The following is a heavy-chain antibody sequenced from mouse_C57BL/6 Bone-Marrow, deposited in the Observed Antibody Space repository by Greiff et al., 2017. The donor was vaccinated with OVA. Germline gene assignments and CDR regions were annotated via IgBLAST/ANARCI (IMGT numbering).Heavy chain of an antibody. D-gene: IGHD2-4*01. Sequence: EVQLQQSGPVLVKPGASVKMSCKASGYTFTDYYMNWVKQSHGKSLEWIGVINPYNGGTSYNQKFKGKATLTVDKSSSTAYMELNSLTSEDSAVYYCARSPPYDYDLAYWGQGTLVTVSA. V-gene: IGHV1-19*01. CDR3: ARSPPYDYDLAY. CDR1: GYTFTDYY. CDR2: INPYNGGT. J-gene: IGHJ3*01.